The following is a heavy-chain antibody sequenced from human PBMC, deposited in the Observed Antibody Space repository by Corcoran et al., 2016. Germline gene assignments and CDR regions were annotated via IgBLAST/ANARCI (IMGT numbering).Heavy chain of an antibody. CDR1: GCTFSSYW. J-gene: IGHJ4*02. D-gene: IGHD3-22*01. CDR2: IKQDGSEK. Sequence: EVQLVESGGDLVQPGGSLRLSCEASGCTFSSYWMSWVRQAPGKGLEWVANIKQDGSEKYYVDSVKGRFTISRDNAKNSLYLQMNSLRADDTAVYYCVGAYYYDSSGYSPLGYWGQGTLVTVSS. CDR3: VGAYYYDSSGYSPLGY. V-gene: IGHV3-7*03.